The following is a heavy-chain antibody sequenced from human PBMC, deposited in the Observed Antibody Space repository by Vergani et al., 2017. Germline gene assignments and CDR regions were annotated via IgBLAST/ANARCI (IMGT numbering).Heavy chain of an antibody. J-gene: IGHJ5*02. CDR3: ARSGGAHPLSYVVNNWFDP. CDR2: ISSSSSYI. D-gene: IGHD3-16*01. Sequence: EVQLVESGGGLVKPGGSLRLSCAASGFTFSSCSMNWVRQAPGKGLEWVSSISSSSSYIYYADSVKGRFTISRDNAKNSLYLQMNSLRAEDTAVYYCARSGGAHPLSYVVNNWFDPWGQGSLLSVPS. CDR1: GFTFSSCS. V-gene: IGHV3-21*01.